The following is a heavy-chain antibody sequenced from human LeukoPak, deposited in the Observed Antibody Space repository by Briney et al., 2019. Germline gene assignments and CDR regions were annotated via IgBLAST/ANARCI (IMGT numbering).Heavy chain of an antibody. CDR3: ARVAAGYSVNYFDY. J-gene: IGHJ4*02. D-gene: IGHD4-23*01. CDR1: EFAFSTYN. V-gene: IGHV3-48*02. Sequence: GSLRLSCAASEFAFSTYNMNWVRQAPGKGLEWVSYISTGSSTTYYADSVKGRFTISRDNVENSLYLQMNSLRDEDAAVYYCARVAAGYSVNYFDYWGQGTLVTVSS. CDR2: ISTGSSTT.